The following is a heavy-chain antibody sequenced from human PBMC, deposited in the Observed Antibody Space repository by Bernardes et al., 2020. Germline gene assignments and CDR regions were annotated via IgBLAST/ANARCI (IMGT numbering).Heavy chain of an antibody. V-gene: IGHV4-59*01. Sequence: SETLSLTCTVSGGSISSYYWSWIRQPPGKGLEWIGYIYKSGSTNYNPSLKSRVTISLDTSKNQFSLKVSSVTAADTAVYYCAREDGYNSLFINYWGQGTLVTVSS. CDR3: AREDGYNSLFINY. CDR1: GGSISSYY. J-gene: IGHJ4*02. CDR2: IYKSGST. D-gene: IGHD5-12*01.